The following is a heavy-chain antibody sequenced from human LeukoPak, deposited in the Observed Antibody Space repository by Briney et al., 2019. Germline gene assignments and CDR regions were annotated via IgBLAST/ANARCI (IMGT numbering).Heavy chain of an antibody. J-gene: IGHJ4*02. D-gene: IGHD6-25*01. CDR1: GGSITTTNW. V-gene: IGHV4-4*02. Sequence: PSGTLSLTCGVSGGSITTTNWWTWVRQFPGQGLQWIGEVSLEGLTNYNPSLSSRVTISLDRAKNHLSLHLSSVTAADTAVYFCSRENAAFSPFDYWGQGTLVTVSS. CDR2: VSLEGLT. CDR3: SRENAAFSPFDY.